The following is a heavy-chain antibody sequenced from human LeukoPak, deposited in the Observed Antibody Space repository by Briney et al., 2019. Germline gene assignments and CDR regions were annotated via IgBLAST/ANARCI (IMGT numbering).Heavy chain of an antibody. Sequence: GGSLSLSCAASGFTFSTYAMSWVRQAPGPGLERVSVISGSGGSTSYADSAKGRFTISRDNSKNTMYLQMNSLRDEDTAAYYCAKRVYDSSGYYGYFDYWGQGILVTVSS. V-gene: IGHV3-23*01. CDR3: AKRVYDSSGYYGYFDY. D-gene: IGHD3-22*01. CDR2: ISGSGGST. J-gene: IGHJ4*02. CDR1: GFTFSTYA.